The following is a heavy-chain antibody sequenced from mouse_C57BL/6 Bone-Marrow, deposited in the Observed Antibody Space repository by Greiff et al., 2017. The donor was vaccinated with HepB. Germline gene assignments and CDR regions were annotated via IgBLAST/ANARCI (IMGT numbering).Heavy chain of an antibody. CDR3: ARGRDGFAY. CDR2: INYDGSST. D-gene: IGHD3-3*01. V-gene: IGHV5-16*01. J-gene: IGHJ3*01. Sequence: EVMLVESEGGLVQPGSSMKLSCTASGFTFSDYYMAWVRQVPEKGLEWVANINYDGSSTYYLDSLKSRFIISRDNAKNILYLQMSSLKSEDTATYYCARGRDGFAYWGQGTLVTVSA. CDR1: GFTFSDYY.